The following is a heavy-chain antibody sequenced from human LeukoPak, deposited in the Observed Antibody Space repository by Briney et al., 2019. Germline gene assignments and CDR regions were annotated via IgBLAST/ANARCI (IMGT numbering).Heavy chain of an antibody. CDR3: ARGASSSWYPTGLDWRPKVKYYLDL. CDR1: GGSISSGSYY. V-gene: IGHV4-61*02. J-gene: IGHJ2*01. CDR2: IYTSGST. D-gene: IGHD6-13*01. Sequence: PSQTLSLTCTVSGGSISSGSYYWSWIRQPAGKGLEWIGRIYTSGSTNYNPSLKSRVTISVDTSKNQFSLKLSSVTAADTAVYYCARGASSSWYPTGLDWRPKVKYYLDLWGRGTLVTVSS.